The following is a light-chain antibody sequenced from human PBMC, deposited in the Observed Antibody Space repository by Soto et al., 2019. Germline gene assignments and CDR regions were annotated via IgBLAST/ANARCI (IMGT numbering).Light chain of an antibody. J-gene: IGKJ1*01. CDR1: QSISSW. V-gene: IGKV1-5*01. CDR2: DAS. Sequence: DIQMTQSPSTLSASVGDRVTITCRASQSISSWLAWYQQKPGKAPKLLIYDASSLESGVPSMFSGSGSGTEFPLTISSLQPDDFATYYCQQYNSYSPWTFGQGTKVEIK. CDR3: QQYNSYSPWT.